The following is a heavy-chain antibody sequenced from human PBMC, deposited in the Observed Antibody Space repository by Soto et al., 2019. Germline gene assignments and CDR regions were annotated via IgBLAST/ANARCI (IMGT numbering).Heavy chain of an antibody. CDR2: IYYSGST. J-gene: IGHJ5*02. D-gene: IGHD4-17*01. CDR3: ARIMTTVTTNWFDP. V-gene: IGHV4-31*03. Sequence: QVQLQESGPGLVKPSQTLSLTCTVSGGSISSGGYYWSWIRQHPGKGLEWIGYIYYSGSTYYNPSLKSRVTISVDTSQNQFSLKLSSVTAADTAVYYCARIMTTVTTNWFDPWGQGTLVTVSS. CDR1: GGSISSGGYY.